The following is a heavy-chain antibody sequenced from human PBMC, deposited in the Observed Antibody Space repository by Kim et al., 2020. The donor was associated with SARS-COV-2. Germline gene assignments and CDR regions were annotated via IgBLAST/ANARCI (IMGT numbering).Heavy chain of an antibody. CDR1: GYTLTELS. CDR2: FDPEDGET. Sequence: ASVKVSCKVSGYTLTELSMHWVRQAPGKGLEWMGGFDPEDGETIYAQKFQGRVTMTEDTSTDTAYMELSSLRSEDTAVYYCATVMSGSYRMRGYFDYWGQGTLVTVSS. V-gene: IGHV1-24*01. D-gene: IGHD1-26*01. J-gene: IGHJ4*02. CDR3: ATVMSGSYRMRGYFDY.